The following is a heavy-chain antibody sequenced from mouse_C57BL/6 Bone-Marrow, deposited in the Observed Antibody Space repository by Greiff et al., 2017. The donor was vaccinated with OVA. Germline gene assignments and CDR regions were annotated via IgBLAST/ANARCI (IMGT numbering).Heavy chain of an antibody. CDR2: VNPGMGGT. J-gene: IGHJ2*01. Sequence: QVQLQQSGAELVRPGTSVKVSCKASGYAFTNYLIAWVKQRPGQGLEWIGVVNPGMGGTNYNEKCKGKATLTADKSSSTAYMQLSSLTSEDSAVYFCARWIYDGYSYYFDYWGQGTTLTVSS. V-gene: IGHV1-54*01. CDR1: GYAFTNYL. D-gene: IGHD2-3*01. CDR3: ARWIYDGYSYYFDY.